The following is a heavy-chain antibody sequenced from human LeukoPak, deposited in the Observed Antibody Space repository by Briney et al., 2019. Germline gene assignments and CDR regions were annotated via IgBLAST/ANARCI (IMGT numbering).Heavy chain of an antibody. D-gene: IGHD2-15*01. J-gene: IGHJ4*02. CDR1: GSTFTSYD. V-gene: IGHV1-8*01. Sequence: PGASVKFSCKASGSTFTSYDINWVRQATGQGLEWMGWMNPNSGNTCYAQKFQGRVTMTRNTSISTAYMELSSLRSEDTAVCYCARAGYCSGGSCYRVYYFDYWGQGTLVTVSS. CDR3: ARAGYCSGGSCYRVYYFDY. CDR2: MNPNSGNT.